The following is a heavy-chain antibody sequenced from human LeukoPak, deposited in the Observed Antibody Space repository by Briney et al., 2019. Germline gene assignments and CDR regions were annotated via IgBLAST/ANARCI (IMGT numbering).Heavy chain of an antibody. D-gene: IGHD1-26*01. CDR1: GGTFSSYA. CDR2: IIPIFGTA. Sequence: SLKVSCKASGGTFSSYAISWVRQAPGQGLEWMGRIIPIFGTANYAQKFQGRVTITTDESTSTAYMELSSLRSEDTAVYYCARRHPWEWEDAFDIWGQGTMVTVSS. V-gene: IGHV1-69*05. J-gene: IGHJ3*02. CDR3: ARRHPWEWEDAFDI.